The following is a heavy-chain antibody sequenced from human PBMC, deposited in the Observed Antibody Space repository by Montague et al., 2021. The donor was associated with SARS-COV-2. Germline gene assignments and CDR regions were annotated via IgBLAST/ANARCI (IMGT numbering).Heavy chain of an antibody. CDR1: GDSIRNSDYS. CDR3: ATRTRYPQNDFGF. CDR2: IYNGGST. D-gene: IGHD1-14*01. V-gene: IGHV4-39*01. J-gene: IGHJ4*02. Sequence: SETLSLTCTVSGDSIRNSDYSWGWVRQPPGNGLEWIGNIYNGGSTFYNPSLKSRVTIFVDTSKNQFSLKLSFVTAADTAVYYCATRTRYPQNDFGFWGQGTLVTVSS.